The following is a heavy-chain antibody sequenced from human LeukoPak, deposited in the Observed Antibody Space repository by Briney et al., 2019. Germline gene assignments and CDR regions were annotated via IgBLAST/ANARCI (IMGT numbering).Heavy chain of an antibody. Sequence: GASVKVSCKASGYTFTGYYMHWVRQAPGQGLEWMGRINPNSGGTNYAQKFQGRVTMTRDTAISTAYMELSRLSSDDTAVYYCARAPTIIAASDYWGQGTLVTVSS. D-gene: IGHD6-6*01. J-gene: IGHJ4*02. CDR3: ARAPTIIAASDY. CDR2: INPNSGGT. CDR1: GYTFTGYY. V-gene: IGHV1-2*06.